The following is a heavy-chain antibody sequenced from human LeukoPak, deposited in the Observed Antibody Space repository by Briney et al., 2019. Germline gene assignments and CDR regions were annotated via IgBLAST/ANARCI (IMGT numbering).Heavy chain of an antibody. Sequence: PGGSLRLSCAASGFTFSSYAMSWVRQAPGKGLEWVSAISGSGGSTYYADSVKGRFTISRDNSKNTLYLQMNSLRAEDTAVYYCAKEAFTGLGAAAGSHFDYWGQGTLVTVSS. CDR1: GFTFSSYA. CDR3: AKEAFTGLGAAAGSHFDY. J-gene: IGHJ4*02. V-gene: IGHV3-23*01. CDR2: ISGSGGST. D-gene: IGHD6-13*01.